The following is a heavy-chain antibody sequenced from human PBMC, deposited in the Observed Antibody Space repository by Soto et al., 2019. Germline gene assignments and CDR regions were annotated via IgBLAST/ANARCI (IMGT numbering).Heavy chain of an antibody. V-gene: IGHV3-23*01. D-gene: IGHD4-17*01. Sequence: DVQVLESGGGLVQPGGSLGLSCAASGFTFSKYAMSWVRQAPGKGLEWVSGISSSGDNTYYADSVRGRFTISRDNSKNILYLQMHSLRAEDTAVYYCAKDRDYADYRPDSWGQGTLVTVSS. CDR2: ISSSGDNT. J-gene: IGHJ5*01. CDR3: AKDRDYADYRPDS. CDR1: GFTFSKYA.